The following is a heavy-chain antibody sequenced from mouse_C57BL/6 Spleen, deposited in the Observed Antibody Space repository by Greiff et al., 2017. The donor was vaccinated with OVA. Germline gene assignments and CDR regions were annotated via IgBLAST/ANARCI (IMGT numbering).Heavy chain of an antibody. J-gene: IGHJ4*01. CDR3: ARRSTMVTTEDYYAMDY. D-gene: IGHD2-2*01. CDR2: IYPRSGNT. V-gene: IGHV1-81*01. Sequence: QVQLQQSGAELARPGASVKLSCKASGYTFTSYGISWVKQRTGQGLEWIGEIYPRSGNTYYNEKFKCKATLTADKSSSTAYMELRSLTSEDSAVYFCARRSTMVTTEDYYAMDYWGQGTSVTVSS. CDR1: GYTFTSYG.